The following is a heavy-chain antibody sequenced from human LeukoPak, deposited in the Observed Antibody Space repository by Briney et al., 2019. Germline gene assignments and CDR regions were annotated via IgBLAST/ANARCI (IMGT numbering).Heavy chain of an antibody. V-gene: IGHV5-51*01. CDR3: ARLDAVAVAGTHFDC. D-gene: IGHD6-19*01. CDR1: GYIFTSYW. J-gene: IGHJ4*02. Sequence: GESLKISCKGSGYIFTSYWIAWVRQMPGKGLEWMGIICPADSDTRYSPSFQGQVTISADKSISTAYLQVSSLKASDTAIYYCARLDAVAVAGTHFDCWGQGTLVTVSS. CDR2: ICPADSDT.